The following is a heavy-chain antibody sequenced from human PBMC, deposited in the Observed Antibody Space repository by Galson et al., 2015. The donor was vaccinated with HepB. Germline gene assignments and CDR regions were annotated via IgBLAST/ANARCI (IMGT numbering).Heavy chain of an antibody. J-gene: IGHJ3*02. D-gene: IGHD3-16*02. Sequence: SVKVSCKASGGTFSSYAISWVRQAPGQGLEWMGGIIPIFGTANYAQKFQGRVTITADESTSTAYMELSSLRSEDTAVYYCAGGRGHMSDYIWGSYRPTLNDAFDIWGQGTMVTVSS. CDR2: IIPIFGTA. CDR1: GGTFSSYA. CDR3: AGGRGHMSDYIWGSYRPTLNDAFDI. V-gene: IGHV1-69*13.